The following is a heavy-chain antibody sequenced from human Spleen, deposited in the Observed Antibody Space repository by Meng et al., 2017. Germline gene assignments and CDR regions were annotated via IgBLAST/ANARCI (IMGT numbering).Heavy chain of an antibody. CDR2: IFYSGRP. CDR3: ASGSGSGWYYFDN. V-gene: IGHV4-59*11. CDR1: SGTIRSHY. D-gene: IGHD6-19*01. J-gene: IGHJ4*02. Sequence: QVQLQESGPGLVKPSETLAPICTVSSGTIRSHYWSWIRQPPGKGLEWIGYIFYSGRPNYSPSLKSRVTISIDTSKNQFSLRLSSVTPADTAMYYCASGSGSGWYYFDNWGQGTLVTVSS.